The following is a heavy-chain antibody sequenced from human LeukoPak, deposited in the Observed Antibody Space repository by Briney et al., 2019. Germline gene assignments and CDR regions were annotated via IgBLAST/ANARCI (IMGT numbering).Heavy chain of an antibody. CDR1: GGSISSYY. Sequence: PSQTLSLTCAVSGGSISSYYWSWIRQPPGKGLEWIGYIYYSGTTNYNPSLKSRVTISVDTSKNQFSLKLSSVTAADTAVYYCARGVYIAAAQYAYWGQGTLVTVSS. V-gene: IGHV4-59*01. D-gene: IGHD6-13*01. J-gene: IGHJ4*02. CDR3: ARGVYIAAAQYAY. CDR2: IYYSGTT.